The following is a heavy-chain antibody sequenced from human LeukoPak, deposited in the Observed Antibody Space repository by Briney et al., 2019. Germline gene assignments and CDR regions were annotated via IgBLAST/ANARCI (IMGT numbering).Heavy chain of an antibody. CDR3: TADLRWEFYLDY. CDR1: GFIFSNVW. J-gene: IGHJ4*02. Sequence: PGGSLRLSCAASGFIFSNVWMSWVRQTPGKGLEWVGRIKSESHGGAADYAAPVKGRFTILRDDAKNMLYLQMNNLKSEDTAVYYCTADLRWEFYLDYWGQGTLVTVFS. V-gene: IGHV3-15*01. CDR2: IKSESHGGAA. D-gene: IGHD1-26*01.